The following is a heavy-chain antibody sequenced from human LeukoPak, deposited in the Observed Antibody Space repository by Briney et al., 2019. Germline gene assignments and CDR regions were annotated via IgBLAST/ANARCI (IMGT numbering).Heavy chain of an antibody. Sequence: GGSLRLSCAASGFTVSSNYMSWVRQAPGKGLEWVSVIYSGGSTYYADSVKGRFTISRDNAQNTLYLQMNSLRAEDTAVYYCAREVSGDRYFDYWGQGTLVTVSS. J-gene: IGHJ4*02. CDR3: AREVSGDRYFDY. D-gene: IGHD7-27*01. CDR2: IYSGGST. V-gene: IGHV3-66*01. CDR1: GFTVSSNY.